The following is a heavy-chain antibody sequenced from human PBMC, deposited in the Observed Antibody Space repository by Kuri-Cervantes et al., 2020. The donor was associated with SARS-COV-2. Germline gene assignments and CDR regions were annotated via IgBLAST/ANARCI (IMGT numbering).Heavy chain of an antibody. V-gene: IGHV1-69*13. CDR2: IIPIFGTA. Sequence: SVKVSCKASGGTFSSYAISWVRQAPGQGLEWMGRIIPIFGTANYAQKFQGRVTITADESTSTAYMELSRLRSDDTAVYYCARDRGPQAMFDPWGQGTLVTVSS. CDR1: GGTFSSYA. CDR3: ARDRGPQAMFDP. J-gene: IGHJ5*02.